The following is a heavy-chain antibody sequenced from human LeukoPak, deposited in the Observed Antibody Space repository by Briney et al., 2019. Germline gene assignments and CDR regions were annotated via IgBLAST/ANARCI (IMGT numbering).Heavy chain of an antibody. Sequence: GGSLRLSCAASGFTFSSYGMSWVRQAPGKGLEWVSAISGSGGSTYYADSVKGRFTISRDNSKNTLYLQMNSLRAEDTAVYYCAKDKYSGYDCFDVRGKGTTVTVSS. D-gene: IGHD5-12*01. CDR2: ISGSGGST. J-gene: IGHJ6*04. CDR1: GFTFSSYG. CDR3: AKDKYSGYDCFDV. V-gene: IGHV3-23*01.